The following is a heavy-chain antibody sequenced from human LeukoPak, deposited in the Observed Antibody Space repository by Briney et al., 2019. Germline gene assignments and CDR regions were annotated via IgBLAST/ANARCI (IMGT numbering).Heavy chain of an antibody. V-gene: IGHV3-23*01. CDR2: ISGSGGST. J-gene: IGHJ4*02. CDR1: GFTFSSYG. D-gene: IGHD3-10*01. Sequence: GGSLRLSCAASGFTFSSYGMSWVRQAPGKGLEWVSAISGSGGSTYYADSVKGRLTISRDNSKNTLYLQMNSLRAEDTAVYYCAKDRVWFGEPQDYWGQGTLVTVSS. CDR3: AKDRVWFGEPQDY.